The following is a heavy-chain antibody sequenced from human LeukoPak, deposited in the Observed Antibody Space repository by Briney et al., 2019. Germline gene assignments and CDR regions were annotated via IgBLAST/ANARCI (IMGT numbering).Heavy chain of an antibody. J-gene: IGHJ4*02. CDR3: AKLITGTTGGFDY. V-gene: IGHV3-74*01. Sequence: GGSLRLSCAAPGFTFSSYWMHWVRQAPGKGLVWVSRINSDGSSTSYAESVKGRFTISRDNAKNTLYLQMNSLRAEDTAVYYCAKLITGTTGGFDYWGQGTLVTVSS. D-gene: IGHD1-20*01. CDR1: GFTFSSYW. CDR2: INSDGSST.